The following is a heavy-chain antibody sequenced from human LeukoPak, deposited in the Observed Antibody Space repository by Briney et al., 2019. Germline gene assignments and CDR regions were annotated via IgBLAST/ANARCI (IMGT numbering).Heavy chain of an antibody. Sequence: GASVKVSCKASGYTFTGYYMHWVRQAPGQGLEWMGWINPNSGGTNYAQKFQGWVTMTRDTSISTAYMELSRLRSDDTAVYYCARSGTLKYDILTTPLFDYWGQGTLVTVSS. CDR3: ARSGTLKYDILTTPLFDY. J-gene: IGHJ4*02. D-gene: IGHD3-9*01. V-gene: IGHV1-2*04. CDR2: INPNSGGT. CDR1: GYTFTGYY.